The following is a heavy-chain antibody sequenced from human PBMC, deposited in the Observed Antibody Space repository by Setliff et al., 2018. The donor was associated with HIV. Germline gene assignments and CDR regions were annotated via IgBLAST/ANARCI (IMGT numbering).Heavy chain of an antibody. V-gene: IGHV3-30*02. CDR1: GSTFSGYG. D-gene: IGHD3-16*01. J-gene: IGHJ6*03. Sequence: PGGSLRLSCAASGSTFSGYGMYWVRQAPGKGLEWVAFIRYDGDNKYYADSVEGRFTISRDNSKNTLYLQMNSLRAEDTAVYYCARGGYYYYYYYMDVWGKGTTVTVSS. CDR2: IRYDGDNK. CDR3: ARGGYYYYYYYMDV.